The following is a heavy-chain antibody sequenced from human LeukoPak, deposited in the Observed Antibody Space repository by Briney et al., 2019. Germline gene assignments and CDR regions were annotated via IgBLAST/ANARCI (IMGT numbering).Heavy chain of an antibody. J-gene: IGHJ4*02. CDR3: ARGSSGSYNY. CDR2: INPSGTT. V-gene: IGHV4-61*02. CDR1: GGSISSGSYY. Sequence: TLSLTCTVSGGSISSGSYYWSWIRQPAGKGLEWIGLINPSGTTNYSPSLKSRVTISVDTSKNQFSLKLSSVTAADTAVYYCARGSSGSYNYWGQDTRVTVSS. D-gene: IGHD1-26*01.